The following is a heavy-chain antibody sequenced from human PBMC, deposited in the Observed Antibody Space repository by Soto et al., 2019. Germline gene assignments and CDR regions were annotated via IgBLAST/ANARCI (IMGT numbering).Heavy chain of an antibody. Sequence: PPETLSLTCTVSGGYISIRSYYWRWIRQPPVKGLERIGNIYYTGCTYYNPSLKSRVTISLHMPKNQFTLKLSSVCAAEAAVYDCASDRRYCTNGVCYNQYFQHWGQGTLVTVSS. J-gene: IGHJ1*01. CDR1: GGYISIRSYY. CDR3: ASDRRYCTNGVCYNQYFQH. V-gene: IGHV4-39*01. D-gene: IGHD2-8*01. CDR2: IYYTGCT.